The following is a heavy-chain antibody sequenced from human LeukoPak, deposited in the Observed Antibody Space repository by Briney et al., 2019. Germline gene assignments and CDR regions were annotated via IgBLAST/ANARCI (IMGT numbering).Heavy chain of an antibody. Sequence: PSETLSLTCTVSGGSISSSSYYWGWIRQPPGKGLEWIGEVHLDGSTNYNPSLESRLTMSVDVSENQVSLKLTSVTAADTAVYYCAREGGFYRPLDYSGQGTLVTVSS. CDR3: AREGGFYRPLDY. J-gene: IGHJ4*02. CDR1: GGSISSSSYY. D-gene: IGHD3-3*01. CDR2: VHLDGST. V-gene: IGHV4-39*07.